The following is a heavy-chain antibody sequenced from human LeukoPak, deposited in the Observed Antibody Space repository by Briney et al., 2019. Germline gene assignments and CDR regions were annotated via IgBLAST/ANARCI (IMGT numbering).Heavy chain of an antibody. Sequence: GGSLRLSCAASGFTFSSYWMSWVRQAPGKGLEWVANIKQDGSEKYYVDSVKGRFTISRDNAKNSLYLQMNSLRAEDTAVYYCARQIKWFGGPPAGSSDYWGQGTLVTVSS. D-gene: IGHD3-10*01. CDR3: ARQIKWFGGPPAGSSDY. CDR2: IKQDGSEK. J-gene: IGHJ4*02. V-gene: IGHV3-7*03. CDR1: GFTFSSYW.